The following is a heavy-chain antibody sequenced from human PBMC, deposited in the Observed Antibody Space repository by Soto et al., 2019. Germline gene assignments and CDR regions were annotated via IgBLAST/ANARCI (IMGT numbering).Heavy chain of an antibody. CDR2: TYYRSKWYN. D-gene: IGHD2-8*01. CDR3: ARLIGNSWLDS. V-gene: IGHV6-1*01. J-gene: IGHJ5*01. CDR1: GDSVSTNSAT. Sequence: SQTLSLTCAISGDSVSTNSATWEWIRQSPSRGREWLGRTYYRSKWYNDYAVSVKGRITINPDTSNNQLSLQLNSVTPDDTAVYYCARLIGNSWLDSWGQGTLVTVSS.